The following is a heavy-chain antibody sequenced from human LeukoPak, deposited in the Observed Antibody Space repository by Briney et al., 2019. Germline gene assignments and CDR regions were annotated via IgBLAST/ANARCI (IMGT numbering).Heavy chain of an antibody. Sequence: GASVKVSCKASGYTFTSYDINWVRQATGQGLEWMGWMNPNSGNTGYAQKFQGRVTMTRNTSISTAYMELSSLRSEDTAVYYCARGPHRYCSGGSCVIDYWGQGTLVTFSS. CDR3: ARGPHRYCSGGSCVIDY. J-gene: IGHJ4*02. V-gene: IGHV1-8*01. D-gene: IGHD2-15*01. CDR1: GYTFTSYD. CDR2: MNPNSGNT.